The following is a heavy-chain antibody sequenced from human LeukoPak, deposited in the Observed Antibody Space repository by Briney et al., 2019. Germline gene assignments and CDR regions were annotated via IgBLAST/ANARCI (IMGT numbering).Heavy chain of an antibody. Sequence: PGGSLRLSCAASGFRFSSYSMNWVRQAPGKGLEWVSSVSSSSTYIYYADSVKGRFTISRDNAKNSLYLQMNSLRAEDTAVYYCARTPQKLGYYYGSGSSLYYFDFWGQGTLVTVSS. CDR2: VSSSSTYI. CDR3: ARTPQKLGYYYGSGSSLYYFDF. V-gene: IGHV3-21*01. J-gene: IGHJ4*02. D-gene: IGHD3-10*01. CDR1: GFRFSSYS.